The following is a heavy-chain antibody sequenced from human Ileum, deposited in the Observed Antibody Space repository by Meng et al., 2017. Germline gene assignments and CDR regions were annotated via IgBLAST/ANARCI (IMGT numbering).Heavy chain of an antibody. D-gene: IGHD3/OR15-3a*01. J-gene: IGHJ4*01. CDR1: GFTFPSHG. CDR2: IWYDGSKE. V-gene: IGHV3-33*01. Sequence: QVVVVESGGGVDPSGRSLILACATSGFTFPSHGLHWVRQAPGKGLGGVAVIWYDGSKEYYADSVKGRFTISRDDSKNTIYLQMNYLRAEDTAVYYCTRCYGDWFSGDHWGRGTLVTVSS. CDR3: TRCYGDWFSGDH.